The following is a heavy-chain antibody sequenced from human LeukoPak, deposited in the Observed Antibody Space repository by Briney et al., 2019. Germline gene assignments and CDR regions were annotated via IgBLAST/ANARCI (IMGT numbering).Heavy chain of an antibody. Sequence: SETLSLTCAVYGGSFSGYYRSWIRQPPGKGLEWIGEINHSGSTNYNPSLKSRVTISVDTSKNQFSLKLSSVTAADTAVYYCASGGCSSTSCYRVHDYWGQGTLVTVSS. CDR2: INHSGST. J-gene: IGHJ4*02. CDR1: GGSFSGYY. D-gene: IGHD2-2*01. V-gene: IGHV4-34*01. CDR3: ASGGCSSTSCYRVHDY.